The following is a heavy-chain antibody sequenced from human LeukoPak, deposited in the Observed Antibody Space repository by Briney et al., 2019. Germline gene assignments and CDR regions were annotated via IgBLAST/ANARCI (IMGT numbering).Heavy chain of an antibody. CDR2: ISPYNGNT. V-gene: IGHV1-18*01. D-gene: IGHD6-13*01. J-gene: IGHJ4*02. CDR1: GYTFTSYG. Sequence: ASVKVSCEASGYTFTSYGISWVRQAPGQGLEWIGWISPYNGNTNYAQKLQGRVTMTEDTSTDTAYMELSRLRSDDTAVYYCARLASSWTVDYWGQGTLVTVSS. CDR3: ARLASSWTVDY.